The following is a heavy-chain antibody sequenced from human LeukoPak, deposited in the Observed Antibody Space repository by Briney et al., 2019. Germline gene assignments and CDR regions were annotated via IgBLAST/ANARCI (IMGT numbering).Heavy chain of an antibody. CDR1: GGSFSGYY. CDR2: INHSGST. J-gene: IGHJ4*02. D-gene: IGHD3-10*01. V-gene: IGHV4-34*01. Sequence: SETLSLTCAVYGGSFSGYYWSWLRQPPGKGLEWIGEINHSGSTNYNPSLKSRVTISVDTSKNQFSLKLSSVTAADTAVYYCARGPLRHGAYYWGQGTLVTVSS. CDR3: ARGPLRHGAYY.